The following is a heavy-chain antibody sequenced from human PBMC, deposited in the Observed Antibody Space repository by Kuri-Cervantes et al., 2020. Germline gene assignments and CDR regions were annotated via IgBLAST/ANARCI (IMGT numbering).Heavy chain of an antibody. CDR2: ISSGGSTT. J-gene: IGHJ4*02. Sequence: LSLTCTVSGGSISSGGYYWSWVRQAPGKGLEWVSYISSGGSTTYYADSVKGRFTISRDNAKNSLYLQMNSLRAEDTAVYYCARDDYSNQFDYWGQGTLVTVSS. V-gene: IGHV3-11*04. D-gene: IGHD4-11*01. CDR3: ARDDYSNQFDY. CDR1: GGSISSGGYY.